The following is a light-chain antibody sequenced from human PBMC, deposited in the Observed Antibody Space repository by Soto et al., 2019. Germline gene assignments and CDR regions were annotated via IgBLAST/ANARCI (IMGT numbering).Light chain of an antibody. CDR2: DVS. V-gene: IGLV2-14*01. CDR3: SSYTGSSVLYV. J-gene: IGLJ1*01. CDR1: SSDVGAYNY. Sequence: QSALTQPASVSGSPGQSITISCTGTSSDVGAYNYVSWYQQHPGKAPKLMIYDVSNRPSGVSNRFSGSKSGITASLTISGLQADDEADYYCSSYTGSSVLYVFGTGTKVTVL.